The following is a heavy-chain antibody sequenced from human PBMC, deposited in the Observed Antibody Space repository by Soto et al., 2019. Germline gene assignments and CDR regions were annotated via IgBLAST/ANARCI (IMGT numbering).Heavy chain of an antibody. Sequence: VGSLRLSCVASGFSFSHYAMTWVRQAPGKGLECISIIDGSGYTTYYADSVKGRFTISRDNSKDTLYLQMKNLRAEDTAVYYCAKDIYVQPPSGWLDTWGQGTLVTVYS. CDR1: GFSFSHYA. J-gene: IGHJ5*02. V-gene: IGHV3-23*01. D-gene: IGHD1-26*01. CDR2: IDGSGYTT. CDR3: AKDIYVQPPSGWLDT.